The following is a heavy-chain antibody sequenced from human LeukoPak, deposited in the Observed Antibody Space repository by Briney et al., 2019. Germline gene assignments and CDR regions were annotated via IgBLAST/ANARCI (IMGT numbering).Heavy chain of an antibody. CDR2: IWEDGSQK. Sequence: PGGSLRLSCAASGFTLNNYWMNWVRQAPGKGLEWVANIWEDGSQKYYVDSVKGRFTISRDNAKNSLYLQMNSLRAEDTAVYYCARGDSSSKIDYWGQGTLVTVS. CDR3: ARGDSSSKIDY. J-gene: IGHJ4*02. D-gene: IGHD6-6*01. V-gene: IGHV3-7*01. CDR1: GFTLNNYW.